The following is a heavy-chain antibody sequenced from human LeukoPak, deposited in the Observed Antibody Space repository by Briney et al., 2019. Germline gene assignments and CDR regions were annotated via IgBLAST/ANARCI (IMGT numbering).Heavy chain of an antibody. Sequence: PSETLSLTCTVSGGSISSYYWSWIRQPPGKGLEWIGYIYYSGSTNYNPSLKSRVTISVDTSKNQFSLKLSSVTAADTAVYCCARPAPAVGAFDIWGQGTMVTVSS. CDR2: IYYSGST. CDR1: GGSISSYY. V-gene: IGHV4-59*01. D-gene: IGHD4-23*01. CDR3: ARPAPAVGAFDI. J-gene: IGHJ3*02.